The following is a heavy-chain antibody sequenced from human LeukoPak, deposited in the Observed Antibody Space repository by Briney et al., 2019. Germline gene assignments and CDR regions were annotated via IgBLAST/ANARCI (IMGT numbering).Heavy chain of an antibody. V-gene: IGHV1-69*04. CDR1: GGTFSSYA. CDR3: AREEVAHYYYGMDV. CDR2: IIPILGIA. J-gene: IGHJ6*02. Sequence: SVKVSCKASGGTFSSYAIIWVRQAPGQGLEWMGRIIPILGIANYAQKFQGRVTITADKSTSTAYMELSSLRSEDTAVYYCAREEVAHYYYGMDVWGQGTTVTVSS. D-gene: IGHD2-21*01.